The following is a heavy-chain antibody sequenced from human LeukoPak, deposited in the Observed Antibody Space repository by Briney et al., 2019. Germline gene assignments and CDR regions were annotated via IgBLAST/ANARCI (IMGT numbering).Heavy chain of an antibody. CDR2: IYSGGST. J-gene: IGHJ6*02. Sequence: QPGGSLDPPVQALGFTVISTNLAGARQPPGKGLEWAPVIYSGGSTYYADSVKGRFTISRDNSKNTLYLQMNSLRAEDTAVYYCAKDLGTLSRPYGMDVWGQGTTVTISS. D-gene: IGHD1-1*01. CDR1: GFTVISTN. CDR3: AKDLGTLSRPYGMDV. V-gene: IGHV3-53*01.